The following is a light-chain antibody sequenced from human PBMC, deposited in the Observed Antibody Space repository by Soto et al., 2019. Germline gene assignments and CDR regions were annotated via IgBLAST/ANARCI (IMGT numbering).Light chain of an antibody. CDR1: QSVSSD. CDR3: QQYYDWPRT. CDR2: GAS. V-gene: IGKV3-15*01. J-gene: IGKJ1*01. Sequence: EIVMTQSPATLSVSPGERATLSCRASQSVSSDLAWYHQKPGQAPRLLIYGASTRATGIPARFSGSGSGTEFTLTINSLQSEDFAAYFCQQYYDWPRTFGQVNKVDIK.